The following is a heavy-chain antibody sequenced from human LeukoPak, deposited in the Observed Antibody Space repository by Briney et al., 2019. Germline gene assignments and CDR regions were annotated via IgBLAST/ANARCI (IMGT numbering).Heavy chain of an antibody. D-gene: IGHD2-2*01. Sequence: GESLKISCEGSGYTFTNYWIGWVRHMPGKGLEWMGIIYPGDSDTRYSPSFQDQVTISADKSISTVYLQWSSPKASDTAMYYCARYLSSNQPFDSWGQGTLVTVSS. CDR1: GYTFTNYW. V-gene: IGHV5-51*01. J-gene: IGHJ4*02. CDR2: IYPGDSDT. CDR3: ARYLSSNQPFDS.